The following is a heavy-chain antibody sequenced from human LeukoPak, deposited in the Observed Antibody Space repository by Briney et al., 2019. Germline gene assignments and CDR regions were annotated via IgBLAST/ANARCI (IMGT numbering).Heavy chain of an antibody. CDR2: IWYDGSDK. Sequence: PGRSLRLSCAASGFTFSTYGMHWVRQAPGKGLEWVAIIWYDGSDKYYGDSVKGRFNISRDNSRNTLYLQMNSLRAEDTAVYYCARDRYYWFDPWGQGTLVTVSS. V-gene: IGHV3-33*01. J-gene: IGHJ5*02. CDR1: GFTFSTYG. CDR3: ARDRYYWFDP. D-gene: IGHD1-14*01.